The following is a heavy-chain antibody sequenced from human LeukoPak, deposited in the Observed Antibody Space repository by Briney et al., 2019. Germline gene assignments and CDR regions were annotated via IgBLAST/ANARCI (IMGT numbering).Heavy chain of an antibody. CDR3: ARRLSKGYYYGSGSYHPLDY. J-gene: IGHJ4*02. Sequence: PSETLSLTCAVYGGSFSGYYWSWIRQPPGKGLEWIGEINHSGSTNYNPSLKSRVTISVDTSKNQFSLKLSSVTAADTAVYYCARRLSKGYYYGSGSYHPLDYWGQGTLVTVSS. V-gene: IGHV4-34*01. CDR1: GGSFSGYY. D-gene: IGHD3-10*01. CDR2: INHSGST.